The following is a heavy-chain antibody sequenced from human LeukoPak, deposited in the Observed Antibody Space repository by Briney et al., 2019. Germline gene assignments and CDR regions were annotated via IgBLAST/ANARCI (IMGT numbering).Heavy chain of an antibody. D-gene: IGHD3-22*01. CDR1: GFTFSSYA. V-gene: IGHV3-23*01. CDR3: AKDKAYSAYYYDSSGSSVDY. J-gene: IGHJ4*02. CDR2: ISGSGGST. Sequence: GGSLRLSCAASGFTFSSYAMSWVRQAPGKGLEWVSAISGSGGSTYYADSVKGRFTISRDNSKNTLYLQMNSLRAEDTAVYYCAKDKAYSAYYYDSSGSSVDYWGQGTLVTVSS.